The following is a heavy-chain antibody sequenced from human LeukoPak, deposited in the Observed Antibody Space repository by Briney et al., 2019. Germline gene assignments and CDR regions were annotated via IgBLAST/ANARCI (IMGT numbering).Heavy chain of an antibody. Sequence: PGGSLRLSCAASGFTFSTYAMTWVRQAPGKGLEWVSLISGTGGSTYYADSVKGRFTISRDNSKNTLYLQMNSLRAEATAVYYCAKDYEPLVGVHRWGDWFDPWGQGTLVTVSS. D-gene: IGHD1-26*01. CDR1: GFTFSTYA. J-gene: IGHJ5*02. V-gene: IGHV3-23*01. CDR2: ISGTGGST. CDR3: AKDYEPLVGVHRWGDWFDP.